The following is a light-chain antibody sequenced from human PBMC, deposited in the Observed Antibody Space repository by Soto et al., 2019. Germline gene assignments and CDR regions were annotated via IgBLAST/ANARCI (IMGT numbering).Light chain of an antibody. Sequence: QSALTQPRSVSGSPGQSVTISCTETSSDVGGYKYVSWYQQHPGKAPKLMIYDVNKRPSGVPDRFSGSKSGNTASLTISGLQAEDEADYSCCSYAGSSYVFGTGTKVTVL. J-gene: IGLJ1*01. V-gene: IGLV2-11*01. CDR2: DVN. CDR1: SSDVGGYKY. CDR3: CSYAGSSYV.